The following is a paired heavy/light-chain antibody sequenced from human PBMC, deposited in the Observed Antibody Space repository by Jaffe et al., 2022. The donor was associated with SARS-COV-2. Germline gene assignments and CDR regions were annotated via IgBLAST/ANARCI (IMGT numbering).Heavy chain of an antibody. V-gene: IGHV4-34*01. CDR1: GGSIRGFY. CDR2: ISHSGST. Sequence: QVQLQQWGAGLLKPSETLSLTCAVNGGSIRGFYWSWFRQPPGKGLEWIGDISHSGSTNFKPSLESRVSLSIDTSRSQFSLILKSVTAADTAVYFCARERAAVAPLSGHAFDLWGRGTMVTVSS. J-gene: IGHJ3*01. D-gene: IGHD1-1*01. CDR3: ARERAAVAPLSGHAFDL.
Light chain of an antibody. V-gene: IGKV3-20*01. CDR1: QSVSPTY. CDR3: QQYGISPQGLT. J-gene: IGKJ3*01. Sequence: EIVLTQSPGTLSLSPGQRATLFCRASQSVSPTYLAWYQQKPGQAPRLLIYGASNRATGIPDRFSGSGSGTVFTLSISRLEPEDFAVYYCQQYGISPQGLTFGPGTKVDF. CDR2: GAS.